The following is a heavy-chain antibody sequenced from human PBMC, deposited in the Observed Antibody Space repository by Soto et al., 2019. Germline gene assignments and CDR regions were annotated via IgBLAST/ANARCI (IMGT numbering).Heavy chain of an antibody. J-gene: IGHJ6*02. V-gene: IGHV3-21*01. D-gene: IGHD1-26*01. Sequence: GGSLRLSCAASGFTFSSYSMNWVRQAPGKGLEWVSSISSSSSYIYYADSVKGRFTISRDNAKNSLYLQMNSLRAEDTAVYYCARDGSHHKGVVGATGGMDVWGQGTTVTVSS. CDR3: ARDGSHHKGVVGATGGMDV. CDR2: ISSSSSYI. CDR1: GFTFSSYS.